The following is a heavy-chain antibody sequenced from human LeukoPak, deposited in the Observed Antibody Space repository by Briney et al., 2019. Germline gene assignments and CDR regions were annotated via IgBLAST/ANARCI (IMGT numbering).Heavy chain of an antibody. CDR1: GYTFTSYD. V-gene: IGHV1-8*03. Sequence: ASVKVSCKASGYTFTSYDINWVRQATGQGLEWMGWMNPNSGNTGYAQKFQGRVTITRNTSISTAYMELSSLRSEDTAVYYCARGYDSSGYYLLRRWFDPWGQGTLVTVSS. D-gene: IGHD3-22*01. CDR3: ARGYDSSGYYLLRRWFDP. J-gene: IGHJ5*02. CDR2: MNPNSGNT.